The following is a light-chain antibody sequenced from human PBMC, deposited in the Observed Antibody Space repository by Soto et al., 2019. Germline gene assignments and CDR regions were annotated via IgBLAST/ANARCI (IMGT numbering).Light chain of an antibody. CDR3: HQYHTSPLM. Sequence: EIVLSQSPGTLSLSPGERATLACRASQSVRSNYLAWYQQKPGQAPRLLIYGASTRATGIPDRFSGSGSGTDFTLTISRLEPEDLAVYYCHQYHTSPLMFGQRTKVDIK. CDR2: GAS. J-gene: IGKJ1*01. V-gene: IGKV3-20*01. CDR1: QSVRSNY.